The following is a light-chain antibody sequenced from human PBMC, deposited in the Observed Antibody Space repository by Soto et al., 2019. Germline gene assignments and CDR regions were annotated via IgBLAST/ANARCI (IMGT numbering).Light chain of an antibody. V-gene: IGLV1-47*01. CDR1: SSNIGSNY. Sequence: QSVLTQPPSASGTPGQRVTISCSGSSSNIGSNYVYWYQQLPGTAPKLLIYRNNQRPSGVPDRFSGSKSGTSASLAISGLRSEDEADYYCAAWDDSLRQGVFGGGTQLTVL. CDR3: AAWDDSLRQGV. CDR2: RNN. J-gene: IGLJ2*01.